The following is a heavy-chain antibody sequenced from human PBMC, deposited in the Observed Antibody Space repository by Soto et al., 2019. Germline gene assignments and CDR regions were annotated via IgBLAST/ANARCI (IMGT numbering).Heavy chain of an antibody. CDR1: GYSFTDYY. CDR2: INPNTGGP. Sequence: QVQLVQSGAEVKKPGASVSVSCKASGYSFTDYYIHWVLQAPGQGLEWMGWINPNTGGPYFARKFQGRVTMSSDTSISTAYMVHSSLTTDDTAVYYCARDVLAVVAANTGDFWGQGTMITASA. D-gene: IGHD2-15*01. V-gene: IGHV1-2*02. CDR3: ARDVLAVVAANTGDF. J-gene: IGHJ4*02.